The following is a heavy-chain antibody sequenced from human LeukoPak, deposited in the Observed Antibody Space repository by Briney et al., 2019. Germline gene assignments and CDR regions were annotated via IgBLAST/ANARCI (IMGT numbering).Heavy chain of an antibody. J-gene: IGHJ6*03. CDR2: IIPIFGTA. CDR1: GGTFSNYA. CDR3: ARAPSSAAAAKRGYYYYYMDV. D-gene: IGHD6-13*01. V-gene: IGHV1-69*06. Sequence: SVKVSCKASGGTFSNYAISWVRQAPGQGLEWMGGIIPIFGTANYAQKFQGRVMITADKSTSTAYMELSSLRSEDTAVYYCARAPSSAAAAKRGYYYYYMDVWGKGTTVTVSS.